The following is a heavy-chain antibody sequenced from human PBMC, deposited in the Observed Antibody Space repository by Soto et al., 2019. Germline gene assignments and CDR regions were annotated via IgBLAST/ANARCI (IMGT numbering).Heavy chain of an antibody. CDR3: AKEGFGY. Sequence: EVQLLESGGGLVRPGGSLRLSCAASGFTFSTYAMSWVRQAPGKGLEWVSGISGSGSSTYYADSVKGRFTISRDNSKNTLYLQVNSQRAEDTAVYYCAKEGFGYWGQGTLVTVSA. CDR1: GFTFSTYA. J-gene: IGHJ4*02. CDR2: ISGSGSST. V-gene: IGHV3-23*01.